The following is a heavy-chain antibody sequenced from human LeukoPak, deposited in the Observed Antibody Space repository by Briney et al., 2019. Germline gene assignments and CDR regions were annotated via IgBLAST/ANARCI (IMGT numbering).Heavy chain of an antibody. V-gene: IGHV5-51*01. CDR1: GYSFTSYW. CDR3: ARHLTMITVPRDAFDI. Sequence: GESLEISCETSGYSFTSYWIGWVRQMPGKGLEWMGVIYPGDSDTRYSPSFQGQVTISADKSLSTAYLQWSGLKASDTAMDYCARHLTMITVPRDAFDIWGQGTMVTVSS. CDR2: IYPGDSDT. J-gene: IGHJ3*02. D-gene: IGHD3-16*01.